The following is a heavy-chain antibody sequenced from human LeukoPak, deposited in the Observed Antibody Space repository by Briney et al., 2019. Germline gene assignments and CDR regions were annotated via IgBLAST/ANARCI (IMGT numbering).Heavy chain of an antibody. CDR1: GGSFSGYY. D-gene: IGHD6-13*01. Sequence: SETLSLTCAVYGGSFSGYYWSWIRQPPGKGLEWIGEINNSGSTNYIPSLKSRVTISVGTSKNQFSLKLSSVTAADTAVYYCARGRGIAAAGKPTGYFQHWGQGTLVTVST. J-gene: IGHJ1*01. V-gene: IGHV4-34*01. CDR3: ARGRGIAAAGKPTGYFQH. CDR2: INNSGST.